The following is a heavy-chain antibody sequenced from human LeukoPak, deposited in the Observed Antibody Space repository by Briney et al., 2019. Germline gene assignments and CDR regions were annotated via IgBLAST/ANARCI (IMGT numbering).Heavy chain of an antibody. CDR2: ISHSGST. CDR3: ARVGIYYYGSGALDAFDI. V-gene: IGHV4-4*02. Sequence: SLGLSCAASGFTFSNYKMNWVRQAPGKGLEWIGEISHSGSTNYNPSLKSRVTISVDKSENQFSLKLSSVTAADTAVYYCARVGIYYYGSGALDAFDIWGQGTMVTVSS. D-gene: IGHD3-10*01. CDR1: GFTFSNYKM. J-gene: IGHJ3*02.